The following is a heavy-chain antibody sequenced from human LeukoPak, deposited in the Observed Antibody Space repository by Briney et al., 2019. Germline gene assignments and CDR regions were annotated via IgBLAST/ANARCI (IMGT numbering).Heavy chain of an antibody. J-gene: IGHJ4*02. CDR2: ISTYNGHT. Sequence: ASVKVSCKTSGYTFASYGVTWVRQAPGQGLEWMGWISTYNGHTNYAQKHQGRVTMTTDTSTSTAYMELRSLRSDDTAVYYCARQVDSTMALPDYWGQGTLVTVSS. V-gene: IGHV1-18*01. D-gene: IGHD3-10*01. CDR1: GYTFASYG. CDR3: ARQVDSTMALPDY.